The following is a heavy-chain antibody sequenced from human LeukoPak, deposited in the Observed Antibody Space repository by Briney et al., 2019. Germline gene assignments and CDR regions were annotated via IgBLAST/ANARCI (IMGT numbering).Heavy chain of an antibody. CDR2: IKQDGSEK. D-gene: IGHD4-17*01. Sequence: GGSLRLSSAASGFTLRTYWMSWVRQAPGKGLEWVANIKQDGSEKYYVDSVKGRVAISRGNAKNSLYLQMNSLRAEDTAVYYCARVEWGYGDYESYWGQGTLVTVSS. CDR1: GFTLRTYW. CDR3: ARVEWGYGDYESY. J-gene: IGHJ4*02. V-gene: IGHV3-7*01.